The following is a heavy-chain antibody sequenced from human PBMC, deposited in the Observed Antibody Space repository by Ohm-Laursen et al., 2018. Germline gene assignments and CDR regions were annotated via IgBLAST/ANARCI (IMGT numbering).Heavy chain of an antibody. J-gene: IGHJ4*02. CDR2: IYYSGST. V-gene: IGHV4-59*08. D-gene: IGHD3-22*01. CDR3: ARQVEVVTLIDY. CDR1: GGSISSYY. Sequence: SKTLSLTCTVSGGSISSYYWSWIRQPPGKGLEWIGYIYYSGSTNYNPSLKSRVTISVDTSKNQFSLKLSSVTAADTAVYYCARQVEVVTLIDYWGQGTLVTVSS.